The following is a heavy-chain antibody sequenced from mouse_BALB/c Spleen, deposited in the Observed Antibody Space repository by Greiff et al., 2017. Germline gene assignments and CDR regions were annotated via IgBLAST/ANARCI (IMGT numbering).Heavy chain of an antibody. CDR1: GFSLTSYD. CDR2: IWTGGGT. J-gene: IGHJ4*01. V-gene: IGHV2-9-2*01. CDR3: VRGDYRYGRYYYAMDY. D-gene: IGHD2-14*01. Sequence: VKLVESGPGLVAPSQSLSITCTVSGFSLTSYDISWIRQPPGKGLEWLGVIWTGGGTNYNSAFMSRLSISKDNSKSQVFLKMNSLQTDDTAIYYCVRGDYRYGRYYYAMDYWGQGTSVTVSS.